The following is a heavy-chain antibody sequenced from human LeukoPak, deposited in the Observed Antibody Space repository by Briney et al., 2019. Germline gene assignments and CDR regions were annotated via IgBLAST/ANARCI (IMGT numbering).Heavy chain of an antibody. J-gene: IGHJ4*02. CDR3: ARGQKHGLSGSYYVDY. CDR2: IYPSGST. V-gene: IGHV4-4*07. D-gene: IGHD1-26*01. CDR1: GGSINTYY. Sequence: SETLSLTCTVSGGSINTYYWSWIRQPAGKGLEWIGRIYPSGSTNYSPSLKSRVTMSVDTSKNQFSLKLSSVTAADTAVYYCARGQKHGLSGSYYVDYWGQGTLVTVSS.